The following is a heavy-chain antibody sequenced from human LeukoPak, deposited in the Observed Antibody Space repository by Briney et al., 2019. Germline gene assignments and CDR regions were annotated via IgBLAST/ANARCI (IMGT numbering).Heavy chain of an antibody. V-gene: IGHV1-18*01. CDR1: DYTYTRSG. D-gene: IGHD1-7*01. CDR2: ISAYNGNT. J-gene: IGHJ4*02. CDR3: ARDLWRWNYRFSDY. Sequence: ASVKVSYTPFDYTYTRSGISWGTQAPGHGLECMGWISAYNGNTNYAQKLQGRVTMTTDTSKSTVYMELRSLRSDDTAVYYCARDLWRWNYRFSDYWGQGTMVTVSS.